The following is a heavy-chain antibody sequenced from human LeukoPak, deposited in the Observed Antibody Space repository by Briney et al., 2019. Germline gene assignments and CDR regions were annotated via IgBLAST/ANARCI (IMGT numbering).Heavy chain of an antibody. CDR1: GGSISGTDLC. Sequence: SETLSLTCTVSGGSISGTDLCWGWIRQLPGKGLEWIGNIHSSGNSFCNPSLKSRVTISVDTSKNQFSLKLSSVTAADTAVYYCEKDSHLDVWGHGTTVTVSS. D-gene: IGHD2-15*01. CDR3: EKDSHLDV. CDR2: IHSSGNS. J-gene: IGHJ6*02. V-gene: IGHV4-39*01.